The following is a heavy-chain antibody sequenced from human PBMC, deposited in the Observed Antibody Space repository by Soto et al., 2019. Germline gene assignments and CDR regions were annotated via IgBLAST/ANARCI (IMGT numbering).Heavy chain of an antibody. CDR2: IIPILNTP. J-gene: IGHJ4*02. CDR3: ARVGGSLHDAH. Sequence: SSVKVSCKASGGMFSSYAIDWVWQAPGQGLEWVGGIIPILNTPRYAQHFQGRVTLTADESTTTAYMELSGLTSEDTAVYYCARVGGSLHDAHWGQGSLVTVSS. CDR1: GGMFSSYA. V-gene: IGHV1-69*13. D-gene: IGHD1-1*01.